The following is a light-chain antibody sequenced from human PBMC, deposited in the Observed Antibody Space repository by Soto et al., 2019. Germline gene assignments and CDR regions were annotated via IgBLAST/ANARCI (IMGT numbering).Light chain of an antibody. Sequence: NFMLTQPHSVSESPGKTVTISCTRSSGSIASNYVQWYQQRPGSAPTTVIYEDNQRPSGVPDRFSGSIDSSSNSASLTISGLKTEDEADYYCQSDVFHVVFGGGTKLTVL. V-gene: IGLV6-57*03. CDR2: EDN. CDR3: QSDVFHVV. CDR1: SGSIASNY. J-gene: IGLJ2*01.